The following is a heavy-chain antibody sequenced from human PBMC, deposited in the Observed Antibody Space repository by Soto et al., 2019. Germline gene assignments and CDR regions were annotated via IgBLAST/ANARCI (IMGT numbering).Heavy chain of an antibody. Sequence: GGSLRLSCTASGFTFGDYAMSWFRQAPGKGLEWVGFIRSKAYGGTTEYAASVKGRFTISRDDSKSIAYLQMNSLKTGDTGVDYCTRDLTGDRGKAFDIWGQGTMVTVSS. CDR3: TRDLTGDRGKAFDI. J-gene: IGHJ3*02. V-gene: IGHV3-49*03. CDR2: IRSKAYGGTT. CDR1: GFTFGDYA. D-gene: IGHD7-27*01.